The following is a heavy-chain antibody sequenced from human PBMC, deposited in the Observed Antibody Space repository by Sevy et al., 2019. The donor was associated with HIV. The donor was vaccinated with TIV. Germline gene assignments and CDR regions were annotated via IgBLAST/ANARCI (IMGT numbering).Heavy chain of an antibody. Sequence: GGSLRLSCTYSELGFSSHSFNWVRQAPGKGLEWISYISGIGTPISYLDSLRGRFTISRDNAKNSLFLQMNNLRDDDTAVYGDARDLHWAFDQWGQGTLVTVSS. V-gene: IGHV3-48*02. CDR3: ARDLHWAFDQ. CDR2: ISGIGTPI. D-gene: IGHD7-27*01. J-gene: IGHJ4*02. CDR1: ELGFSSHS.